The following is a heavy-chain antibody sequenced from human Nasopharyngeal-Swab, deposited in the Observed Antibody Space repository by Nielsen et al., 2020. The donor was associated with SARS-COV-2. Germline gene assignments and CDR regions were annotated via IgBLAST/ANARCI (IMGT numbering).Heavy chain of an antibody. CDR3: AKDIAYGDLSDMDV. V-gene: IGHV3-9*01. CDR2: ISWNSGSI. Sequence: GGSLRLSCAASGFTFDDYAMHWVRQAPGKGLEWVSGISWNSGSIGYADSVKGRFTISRDNAKNSLYLQMNSLRAEDTALYYCAKDIAYGDLSDMDVWGQGTTVTVSS. J-gene: IGHJ6*02. D-gene: IGHD4-17*01. CDR1: GFTFDDYA.